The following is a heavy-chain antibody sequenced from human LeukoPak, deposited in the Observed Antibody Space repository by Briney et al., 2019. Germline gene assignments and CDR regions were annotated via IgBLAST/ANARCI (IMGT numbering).Heavy chain of an antibody. CDR2: LYSDGGT. J-gene: IGHJ4*02. CDR3: AGGWSYFYFDF. CDR1: GFSVSSGY. Sequence: GGSLRLSCAASGFSVSSGYMNWVRQPPGKGLEWVSLLYSDGGTHYADSVKGRFPISRDNSKNILYLQMNSQRAEDTAVYYCAGGWSYFYFDFRGQGTLVTVSS. V-gene: IGHV3-66*02. D-gene: IGHD3-10*01.